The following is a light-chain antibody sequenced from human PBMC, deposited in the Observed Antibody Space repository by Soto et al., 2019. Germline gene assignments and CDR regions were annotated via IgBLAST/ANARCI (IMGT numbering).Light chain of an antibody. Sequence: AIRMTQSPSSFSASTGDRVTITCRASQGISSYLAWYQQKPGKAPKLLIYAASTLQSGVPSRFSGSGSGTDFTLTISCLQSEDVATYYCPQYYSYPPWTFGQGTKVDIK. CDR3: PQYYSYPPWT. V-gene: IGKV1-8*01. CDR2: AAS. J-gene: IGKJ1*01. CDR1: QGISSY.